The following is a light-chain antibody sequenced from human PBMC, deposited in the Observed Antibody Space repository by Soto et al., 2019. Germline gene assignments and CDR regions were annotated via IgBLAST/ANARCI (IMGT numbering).Light chain of an antibody. V-gene: IGKV1-8*01. CDR1: QGISSY. CDR3: QQYYSYPLT. CDR2: AAS. J-gene: IGKJ4*01. Sequence: AIRMTQSPSSLSASTGDRVTITCRASQGISSYLAWYQQKPGKAPKLLIYAASTLQSGVPSRFSGSGSGTDFTLTISCLQSEDFANYYCQQYYSYPLTFGGGTKVDI.